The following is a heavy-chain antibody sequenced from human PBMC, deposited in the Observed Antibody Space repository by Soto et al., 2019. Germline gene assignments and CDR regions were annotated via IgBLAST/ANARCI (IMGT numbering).Heavy chain of an antibody. D-gene: IGHD1-1*01. J-gene: IGHJ6*02. CDR2: IIPILRTP. V-gene: IGHV1-69*11. CDR1: ADTFSSFA. Sequence: QVHLVQSGAEVKKPGSSVKVSCKASADTFSSFAISWVRQAPGPGLEWMGGIIPILRTPSYGQKFQGRVTLTAEAPTSNDQMARGRLRSEDTAVYYFARDRGREQLGGSYYYASDVWGQGATVIVSS. CDR3: ARDRGREQLGGSYYYASDV.